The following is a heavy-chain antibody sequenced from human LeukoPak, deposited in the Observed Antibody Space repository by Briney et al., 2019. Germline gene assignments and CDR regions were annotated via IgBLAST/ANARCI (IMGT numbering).Heavy chain of an antibody. CDR1: GGPFSGYY. CDR3: ARVVWVRFDP. D-gene: IGHD2-2*01. Sequence: SETLSLTCAVYGGPFSGYYWSWIRQPPGKGLEWIGEINHSGSTNYNPSLKSRVTISVDTSKNQFSLKLSPVTAADTAVYYCARVVWVRFDPWGQGTLVTVSS. CDR2: INHSGST. V-gene: IGHV4-34*01. J-gene: IGHJ5*02.